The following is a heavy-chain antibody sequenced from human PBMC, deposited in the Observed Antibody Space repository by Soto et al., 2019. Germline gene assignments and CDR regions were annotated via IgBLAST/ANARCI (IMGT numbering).Heavy chain of an antibody. CDR3: AREDRGNRFLEWLPYYYYGMDV. CDR1: GYTFTSYG. D-gene: IGHD3-3*01. V-gene: IGHV1-18*04. J-gene: IGHJ6*02. CDR2: ISAYNGNT. Sequence: ASVKVSFKASGYTFTSYGISWVRQAPGQGLEWMGWISAYNGNTNYAQKLRGRVTMTTDTSTSTAYMELRSLRSDDTAVYYCAREDRGNRFLEWLPYYYYGMDVWGQGTTVTVSS.